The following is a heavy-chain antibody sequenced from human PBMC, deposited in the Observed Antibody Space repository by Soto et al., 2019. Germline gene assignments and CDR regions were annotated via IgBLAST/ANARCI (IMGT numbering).Heavy chain of an antibody. CDR3: ARESIEVQRYFVY. D-gene: IGHD6-6*01. J-gene: IGHJ4*02. V-gene: IGHV3-30-3*01. CDR1: GFTFSDYA. Sequence: QVQLVESGGGVVQPGRSLRLSCAASGFTFSDYALHWVRQAPGKGLEWVAVITYDGGEKYYADSVKGRFTISRDNSKNTVYLQMNSRRGEDTAVYYCARESIEVQRYFVYWGQGTLVTVSS. CDR2: ITYDGGEK.